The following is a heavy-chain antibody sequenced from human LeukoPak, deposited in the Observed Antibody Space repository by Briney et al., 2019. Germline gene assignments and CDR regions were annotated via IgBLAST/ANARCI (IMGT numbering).Heavy chain of an antibody. D-gene: IGHD5-12*01. CDR1: GYTFTGYY. V-gene: IGHV1-2*02. CDR2: INPNSGGT. J-gene: IGHJ4*02. Sequence: SVKVSCKASGYTFTGYYMHWVRQGPGQGLEWMGWINPNSGGTNYAQKFQGRVTMTRDTSISTAYMELSRLRSDDTAVYYCARVESGYDLYYFDYWGQGTLVTVSS. CDR3: ARVESGYDLYYFDY.